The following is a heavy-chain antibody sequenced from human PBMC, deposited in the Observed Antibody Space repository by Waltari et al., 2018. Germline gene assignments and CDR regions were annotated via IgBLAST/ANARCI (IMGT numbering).Heavy chain of an antibody. CDR1: GFTFSSYS. J-gene: IGHJ5*02. CDR2: ISSSSSTI. D-gene: IGHD1-1*01. Sequence: EVQLVESGGGLVQPGGSLRLSCAASGFTFSSYSMNWVRQAPGKGLEWVSYISSSSSTIYYADSVKGRFTISRDNAKNSLYLQMNSLRAEDTAVYYCASGRREPPLGQGWFDPWGQGTLVTVSS. V-gene: IGHV3-48*04. CDR3: ASGRREPPLGQGWFDP.